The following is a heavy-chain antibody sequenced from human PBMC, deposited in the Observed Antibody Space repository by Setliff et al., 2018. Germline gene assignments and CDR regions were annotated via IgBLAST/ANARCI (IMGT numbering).Heavy chain of an antibody. CDR2: IDYSGST. D-gene: IGHD6-19*01. J-gene: IGHJ5*02. CDR3: ARRPSGGWCLNWFDP. Sequence: KPSETLSLTCNVSGGSISSSSYYWSWIRQPPGKGLEWIGYIDYSGSTNYNPSLKSRVTISVDTSKNQFSLKLSSVTAADTAVYYCARRPSGGWCLNWFDPGGQVTLVTVSA. CDR1: GGSISSSSYY. V-gene: IGHV4-61*05.